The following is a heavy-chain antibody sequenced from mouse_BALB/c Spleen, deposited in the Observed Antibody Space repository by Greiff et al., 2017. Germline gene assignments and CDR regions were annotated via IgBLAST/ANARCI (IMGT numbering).Heavy chain of an antibody. CDR2: IYPYNGGT. D-gene: IGHD1-1*01. V-gene: IGHV1S29*02. Sequence: EVKLQQSGPELVKPGASVKISCKASGYTFTDYNMHWVKQSHGKSLEWIGYIYPYNGGTGYNQKFKSKATLTVDNSSSTAYMELRSLTSEDSAVYYCARRLLRWGQGTLVTVSA. CDR1: GYTFTDYN. J-gene: IGHJ3*01. CDR3: ARRLLR.